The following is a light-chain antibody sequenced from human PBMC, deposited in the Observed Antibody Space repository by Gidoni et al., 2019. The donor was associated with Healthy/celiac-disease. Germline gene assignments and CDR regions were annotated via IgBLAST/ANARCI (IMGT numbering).Light chain of an antibody. Sequence: DIQMTQSPSSLSASVGDRVTITCRASQSISSYLNWYQQKPGKAPKLLLYAASSLQSGVPSRFSGSGYGTDLTLTISSLQPEDFATYYCQQSYSTPPTFGGGTKVEIK. V-gene: IGKV1-39*01. CDR2: AAS. CDR1: QSISSY. J-gene: IGKJ4*01. CDR3: QQSYSTPPT.